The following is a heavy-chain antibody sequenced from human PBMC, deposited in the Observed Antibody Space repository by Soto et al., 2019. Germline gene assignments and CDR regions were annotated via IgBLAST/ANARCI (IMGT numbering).Heavy chain of an antibody. V-gene: IGHV3-23*01. J-gene: IGHJ4*02. CDR3: AKESDSYGYVPNYFDY. D-gene: IGHD5-18*01. CDR2: VSGSGAAST. Sequence: EVQLLESGGGLVQPGGSLRLSCAASGFSFSRFAMNWVRQAPGKGLEWVSGVSGSGAASTFYADSVKGRFTISRDNSKNTLYLQMNSVRAEDTAVYYCAKESDSYGYVPNYFDYWGQGTLVTVSS. CDR1: GFSFSRFA.